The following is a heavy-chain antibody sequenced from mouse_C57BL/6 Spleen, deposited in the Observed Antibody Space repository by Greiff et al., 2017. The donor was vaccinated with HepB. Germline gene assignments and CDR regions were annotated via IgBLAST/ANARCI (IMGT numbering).Heavy chain of an antibody. D-gene: IGHD1-1*01. J-gene: IGHJ3*01. CDR2: ISSGSSTT. Sequence: EVQGVESGGGLVKPGGSLKLSCAASGFTFSDYGMHWVRQAPEKGLEWVAYISSGSSTTYYADTVKGRFTISRDNAKNTLFLQMTSLRSEDTAMYYCASSNYGSSSWFAYWGQGTLVTVSA. CDR3: ASSNYGSSSWFAY. V-gene: IGHV5-17*01. CDR1: GFTFSDYG.